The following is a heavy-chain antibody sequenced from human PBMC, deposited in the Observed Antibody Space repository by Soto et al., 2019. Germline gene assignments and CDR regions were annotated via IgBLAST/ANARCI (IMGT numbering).Heavy chain of an antibody. CDR1: GGTFGSCA. CDR2: INPKSGAT. CDR3: ARDRSGYNSAWYTSRDGFDF. V-gene: IGHV1-2*04. Sequence: GASVKVSCKASGGTFGSCAISWVRQAPGQGPEWMGWINPKSGATNYAQKFQDWVTMTRDTSISTAYMELNRLRSDDTAVYYCARDRSGYNSAWYTSRDGFDFWGQGTMVTVSS. J-gene: IGHJ3*01. D-gene: IGHD6-19*01.